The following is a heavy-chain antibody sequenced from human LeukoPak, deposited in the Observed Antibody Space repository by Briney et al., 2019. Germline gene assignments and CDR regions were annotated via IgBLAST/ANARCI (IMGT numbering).Heavy chain of an antibody. CDR3: ARVGTAEGTLEDY. Sequence: PGGSLRLSCAASGFTFSSYWMSWVRQPPGKGLEWVANIKHDGSEKYYVDSVKCRFTISRDNAKNSLYLQMNSLRGEDTAVYYCARVGTAEGTLEDYWGQGTLVTVSS. CDR1: GFTFSSYW. V-gene: IGHV3-7*01. CDR2: IKHDGSEK. D-gene: IGHD6-13*01. J-gene: IGHJ4*02.